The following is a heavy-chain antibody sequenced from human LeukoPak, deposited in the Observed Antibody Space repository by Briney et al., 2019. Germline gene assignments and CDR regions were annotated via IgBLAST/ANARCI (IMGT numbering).Heavy chain of an antibody. CDR3: ARRAKGDGLQAPDY. CDR1: GYSLTSYW. V-gene: IGHV5-10-1*01. J-gene: IGHJ4*02. D-gene: IGHD5-24*01. CDR2: IDPSDSYT. Sequence: PGESLKISFKGSGYSLTSYWISWVRPMPGKGPEWMGRIDPSDSYTNYSPFFQGHVTISADKSISTAYLQWSSLKASDTAMYYCARRAKGDGLQAPDYWGQGTLVTVSS.